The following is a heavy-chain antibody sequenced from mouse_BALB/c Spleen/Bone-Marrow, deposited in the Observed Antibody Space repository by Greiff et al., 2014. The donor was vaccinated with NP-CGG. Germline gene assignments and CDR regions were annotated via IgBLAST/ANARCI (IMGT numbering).Heavy chain of an antibody. V-gene: IGHV5-6-5*01. CDR3: AKRGAYGNFWFAY. CDR2: ISSGGST. J-gene: IGHJ3*01. Sequence: DVMLVESGGGLVKPGGSLKLSCAASGFTFSSYAMSWVRQTPEKRLESVASISSGGSTYYPDSVKGRFTISRDNARNILYLQMSSLRSEDTAMYYCAKRGAYGNFWFAYWGQGTLVTVSA. CDR1: GFTFSSYA. D-gene: IGHD2-10*02.